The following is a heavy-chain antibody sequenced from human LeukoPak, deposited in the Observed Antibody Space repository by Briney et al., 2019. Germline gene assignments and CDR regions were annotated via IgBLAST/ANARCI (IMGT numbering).Heavy chain of an antibody. CDR1: GFTFSTYP. D-gene: IGHD3-22*01. CDR3: AKSVGYHSDRSGYYWLGTFDS. J-gene: IGHJ4*02. V-gene: IGHV3-23*01. Sequence: PRGSLRLSCVASGFTFSTYPMSWVRQAAGKGLEWVSAIIGGGVNTYYADSVKGRFTISRDESKNTLYLQINSLRAEDTAVYYCAKSVGYHSDRSGYYWLGTFDSWGQGTLVTVSS. CDR2: IIGGGVNT.